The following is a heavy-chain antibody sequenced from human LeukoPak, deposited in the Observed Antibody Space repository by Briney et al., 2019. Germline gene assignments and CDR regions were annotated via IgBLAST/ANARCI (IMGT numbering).Heavy chain of an antibody. CDR1: GGTLSSYA. CDR2: IIPILGIA. D-gene: IGHD5-24*01. Sequence: GSSVKVSCKASGGTLSSYAISWVRQAPGQGLEWMGRIIPILGIANYAQKFQGRVTITADKSTSTAYMELSSLRSEDTAVYYCAELDGYNLRYWGQGTLVTVSS. V-gene: IGHV1-69*04. J-gene: IGHJ4*02. CDR3: AELDGYNLRY.